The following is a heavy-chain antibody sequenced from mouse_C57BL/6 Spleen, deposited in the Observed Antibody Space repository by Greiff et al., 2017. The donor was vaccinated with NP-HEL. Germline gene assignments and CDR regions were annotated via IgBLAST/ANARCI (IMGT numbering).Heavy chain of an antibody. Sequence: EVKLVESGGDLVKPGGSLKLSCAASGFTFSSYGMSWVRQTPDKRLEWVATISSGGSYTYYPDSVKGRFTISRDNAKNTLYLQMSSLKSEDTAMYYCARGSYGNYLDFDVWGTGTTVTVSS. CDR1: GFTFSSYG. CDR2: ISSGGSYT. J-gene: IGHJ1*03. D-gene: IGHD2-1*01. V-gene: IGHV5-6*02. CDR3: ARGSYGNYLDFDV.